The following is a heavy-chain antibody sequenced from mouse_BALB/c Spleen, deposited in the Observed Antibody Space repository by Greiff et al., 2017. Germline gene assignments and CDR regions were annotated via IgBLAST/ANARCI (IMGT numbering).Heavy chain of an antibody. V-gene: IGHV2-9*02. CDR3: ARVFYYGSSYDYYAMDY. J-gene: IGHJ4*01. D-gene: IGHD1-1*01. CDR1: GFSLTSYG. Sequence: VQLQESGPGLVAPSQSLSITCTVSGFSLTSYGVHWVRQPPGKGLEWLGVIWAGGSTNYNSALMSRLSISKDNSKSQVFLKMNSLQTDDTAMYYCARVFYYGSSYDYYAMDYWGQGTSVTVSS. CDR2: IWAGGST.